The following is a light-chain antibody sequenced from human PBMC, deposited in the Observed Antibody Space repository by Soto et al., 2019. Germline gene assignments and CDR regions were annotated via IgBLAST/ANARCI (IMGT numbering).Light chain of an antibody. CDR3: QQRRDWPRA. CDR1: QSVGSY. V-gene: IGKV3-11*01. CDR2: DAS. Sequence: EFVLTQSPVTLSLSPGERATLSCRASQSVGSYLVWYQQKPGQAPGLLIYDASKRATGIPERFSGSGSGTDFTLTINSLEPEDFAIYYCQQRRDWPRAFGGGTKVEMK. J-gene: IGKJ4*01.